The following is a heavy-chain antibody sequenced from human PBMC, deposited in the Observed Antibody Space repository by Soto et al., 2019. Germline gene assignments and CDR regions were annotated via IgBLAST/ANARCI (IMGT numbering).Heavy chain of an antibody. CDR2: IDPSDSYT. D-gene: IGHD6-13*01. CDR1: GYSFTSYW. CDR3: ARSEVGDSSSAYGMDV. Sequence: RGESLKISCKGSGYSFTSYWISWVRQMPGKGLEWMGRIDPSDSYTNYSPSFQGHVTISADKSISTAYLQWSSLKASDTAMYYCARSEVGDSSSAYGMDVWGQGTTVTVSS. J-gene: IGHJ6*02. V-gene: IGHV5-10-1*01.